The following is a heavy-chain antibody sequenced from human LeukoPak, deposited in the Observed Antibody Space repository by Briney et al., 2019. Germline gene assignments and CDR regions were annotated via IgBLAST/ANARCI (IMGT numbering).Heavy chain of an antibody. Sequence: SETLSLTCTVSGGSISSGDYYWSWIRQPPGKGLEWIGYIYYSGSTYYNPSLKSRVTISVDTSKNQFSLKLSSVTAADTAVYYCARDRYDQRIFDYWGQGTLVTVSS. CDR2: IYYSGST. CDR3: ARDRYDQRIFDY. J-gene: IGHJ4*02. CDR1: GGSISSGDYY. D-gene: IGHD3-3*01. V-gene: IGHV4-30-4*01.